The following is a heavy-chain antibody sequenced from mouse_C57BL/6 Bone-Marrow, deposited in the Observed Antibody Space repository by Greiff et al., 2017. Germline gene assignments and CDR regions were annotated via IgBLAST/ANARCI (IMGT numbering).Heavy chain of an antibody. CDR2: LYPGDGDT. D-gene: IGHD2-4*01. CDR1: GYAFSSYW. Sequence: QVQLQQSGAELVKPGASVKISCKASGYAFSSYWMNWVKKRPGKGLEWIGQLYPGDGDTNYNGKFKGKATLTADKSSSTAYMQLSSLTSEDSAVYFCARGGLRRGTRQVDVWGTGTTVTVSS. J-gene: IGHJ1*03. CDR3: ARGGLRRGTRQVDV. V-gene: IGHV1-80*01.